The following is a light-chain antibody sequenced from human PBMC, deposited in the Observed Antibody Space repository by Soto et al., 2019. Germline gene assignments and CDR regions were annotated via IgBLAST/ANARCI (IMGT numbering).Light chain of an antibody. J-gene: IGKJ1*01. CDR3: QQYGSSPTT. V-gene: IGKV3-20*01. CDR2: GAS. CDR1: QYVGNR. Sequence: IMLTQSPATLSSNAGETATISCRASQYVGNRLAWYQHKPGQAPRLLIYGASSRATGIPDRFSGSGSGTDFTLTISRLEPEDFAVYFCQQYGSSPTTFGQGTKV.